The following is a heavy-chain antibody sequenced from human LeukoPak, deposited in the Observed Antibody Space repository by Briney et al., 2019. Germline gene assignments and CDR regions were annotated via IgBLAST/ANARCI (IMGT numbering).Heavy chain of an antibody. CDR1: GFTFSSYS. Sequence: GGSLRLSCAASGFTFSSYSMNWVRQAPGKGLEWVSSISSSSSYIYYADSVKGRFTISRDNAKNSLYLQMNSLRVEDTAVYYCVPLNWNPPGDFDRWGQGTLVTVSS. V-gene: IGHV3-21*01. J-gene: IGHJ4*02. D-gene: IGHD1-20*01. CDR2: ISSSSSYI. CDR3: VPLNWNPPGDFDR.